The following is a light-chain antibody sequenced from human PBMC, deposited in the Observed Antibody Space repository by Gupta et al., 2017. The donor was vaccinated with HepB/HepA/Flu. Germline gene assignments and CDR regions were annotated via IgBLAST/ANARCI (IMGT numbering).Light chain of an antibody. J-gene: IGKJ4*01. CDR1: QGVSNS. Sequence: DIQLTQSPSFLSASVGDRVTITCRASQGVSNSLAWYQQEPGKAPKVLIYDSSALQSGVPSRFFGSGSGTEFTLTISSLQPEDFATYYCQQDKNYPLTFGGGTKVEIE. CDR2: DSS. V-gene: IGKV1-9*01. CDR3: QQDKNYPLT.